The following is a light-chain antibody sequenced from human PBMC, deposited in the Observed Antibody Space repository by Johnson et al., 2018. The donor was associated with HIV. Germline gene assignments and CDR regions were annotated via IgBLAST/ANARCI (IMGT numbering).Light chain of an antibody. CDR1: SSNIGNNY. Sequence: QSVLTQPPSVSAAPGQKVTISCSGSSSNIGNNYVSWYQQLPGTAPKLLIYDNNKRPSGIPDRFSGSKSGTSATLGITGLQTGDEADYYCGTWYSSLGGVFGTGTKVTVL. J-gene: IGLJ1*01. CDR2: DNN. CDR3: GTWYSSLGGV. V-gene: IGLV1-51*01.